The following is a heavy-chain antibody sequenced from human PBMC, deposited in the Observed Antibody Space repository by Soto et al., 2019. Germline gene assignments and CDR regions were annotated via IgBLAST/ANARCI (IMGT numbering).Heavy chain of an antibody. Sequence: SETLSLTCTVSGGSISSSSYYWGWIRQPPGKGLEWIGSIYYSGSTYYNPSLKSRVTISVDTSKNQFSLKLSSVTAADTAVYYCATAYCGGDCYSHHNWFDPWGQGTLVTVSS. CDR1: GGSISSSSYY. D-gene: IGHD2-21*02. V-gene: IGHV4-39*01. CDR3: ATAYCGGDCYSHHNWFDP. J-gene: IGHJ5*02. CDR2: IYYSGST.